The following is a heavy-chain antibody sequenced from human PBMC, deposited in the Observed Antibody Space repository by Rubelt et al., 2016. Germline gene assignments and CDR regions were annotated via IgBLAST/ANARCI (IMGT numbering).Heavy chain of an antibody. CDR2: MTWNRGSI. Sequence: EVQLVESGGGLVQPGRSLRLSCAASGFSFDDYAMHWVRQAPGKGLEWVSSMTWNRGSIGYADSVKGRITISRDNAKNSLYLQMNSLRAEDTALYYCAKEIGDKSGSYYAAFDIWGRGTMVTVSS. D-gene: IGHD1-26*01. J-gene: IGHJ3*02. CDR1: GFSFDDYA. V-gene: IGHV3-9*01. CDR3: AKEIGDKSGSYYAAFDI.